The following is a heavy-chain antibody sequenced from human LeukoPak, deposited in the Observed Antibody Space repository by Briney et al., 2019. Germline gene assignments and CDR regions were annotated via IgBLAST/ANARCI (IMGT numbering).Heavy chain of an antibody. V-gene: IGHV3-21*01. J-gene: IGHJ4*02. D-gene: IGHD1-14*01. Sequence: GGSLRLSCAASGFDFGTSAMHWVRQAPGKGLEWVSSISSSGGNTYYADSVKGRFTISRDNAKNSLYLQMNSLRTEDTAIYYCARGGVRRGYYDYWGQGTLVTVSS. CDR2: ISSSGGNT. CDR1: GFDFGTSA. CDR3: ARGGVRRGYYDY.